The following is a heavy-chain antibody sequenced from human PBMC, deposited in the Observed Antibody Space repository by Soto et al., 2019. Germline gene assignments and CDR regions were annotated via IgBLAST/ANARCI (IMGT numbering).Heavy chain of an antibody. Sequence: ESGGGLVQPGGSLRLSCAASGFTVSSNYMSWVRQAPGKGLEWVSVIYSGGSTYYTDSVKGRFTISRDNSKNTLYLQMNSLRAEDTAVYYCARVADFWSGFVNWGQGTLVTVSS. D-gene: IGHD3-3*01. CDR1: GFTVSSNY. CDR3: ARVADFWSGFVN. CDR2: IYSGGST. J-gene: IGHJ4*02. V-gene: IGHV3-66*01.